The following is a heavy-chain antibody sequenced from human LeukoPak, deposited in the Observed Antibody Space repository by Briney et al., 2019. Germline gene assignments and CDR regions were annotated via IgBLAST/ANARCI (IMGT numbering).Heavy chain of an antibody. Sequence: ASVKVSCTASGYTFTSYALNWVRQAPGQGLEWMGWINTNTGNPTYAQGFTGRFVFSLDTSVSTAYLQISSLKAEDTAVYYCARARMFTFRGAIAPDYWGQGTLVTVSS. CDR3: ARARMFTFRGAIAPDY. CDR2: INTNTGNP. J-gene: IGHJ4*02. V-gene: IGHV7-4-1*02. D-gene: IGHD3-16*02. CDR1: GYTFTSYA.